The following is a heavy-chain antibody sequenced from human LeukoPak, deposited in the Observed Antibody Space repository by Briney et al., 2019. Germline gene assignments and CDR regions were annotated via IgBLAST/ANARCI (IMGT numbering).Heavy chain of an antibody. CDR2: ISGSGGST. CDR3: AKDQGYSSAWYSRDGFDM. CDR1: GFTFSSYA. Sequence: GGSLRLSCAASGFTFSSYAMSWVRQAPGKGLEWVSAISGSGGSTYYADSVKGRFTISRDNSKNTLYLQINSLRAEDTAVYYCAKDQGYSSAWYSRDGFDMWGQGTMVTVSS. V-gene: IGHV3-23*01. D-gene: IGHD6-19*01. J-gene: IGHJ3*02.